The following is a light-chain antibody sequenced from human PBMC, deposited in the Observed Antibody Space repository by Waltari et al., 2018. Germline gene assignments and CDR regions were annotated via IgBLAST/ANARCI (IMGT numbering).Light chain of an antibody. V-gene: IGKV3-20*01. CDR2: AAS. Sequence: EIVLTQSPGTLSLSPGERATLSCRASQSISSTYLAWYQQKPGQAPSLLISAASSRATGIPDRFSGSGSGTDFTLTINRLEPEDFAVYYCQQSDTSSVTFGQGTRLEIK. J-gene: IGKJ5*01. CDR1: QSISSTY. CDR3: QQSDTSSVT.